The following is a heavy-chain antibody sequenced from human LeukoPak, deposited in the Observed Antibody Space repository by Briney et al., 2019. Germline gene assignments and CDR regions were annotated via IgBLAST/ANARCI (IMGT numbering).Heavy chain of an antibody. J-gene: IGHJ4*02. CDR1: GFTFSSYS. V-gene: IGHV3-48*04. Sequence: GGSLRLSCAASGFTFSSYSMNWVRQAPGKGLEWISYISDRGSIIYYADSVKGRFTISRDNAKNSLYLQMNSLRAEDTAVYFCARGGVDILTGYYNWDYFDYWGQGTLVTVSS. CDR3: ARGGVDILTGYYNWDYFDY. D-gene: IGHD3-9*01. CDR2: ISDRGSII.